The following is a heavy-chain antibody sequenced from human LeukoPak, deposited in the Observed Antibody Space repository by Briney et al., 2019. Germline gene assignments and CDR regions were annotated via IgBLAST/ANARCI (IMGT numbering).Heavy chain of an antibody. V-gene: IGHV4-39*01. J-gene: IGHJ4*02. CDR1: GGSISSSSYF. Sequence: SETLSLTCTVSGGSISSSSYFWGWIRQPPGKGLEWIGSIYYSGSTYYNPSLKSRVTISVDTSKNQFSLKLSSVTAADTAVYYCARHRAAAPYYWGQGTLVTVSS. D-gene: IGHD6-13*01. CDR2: IYYSGST. CDR3: ARHRAAAPYY.